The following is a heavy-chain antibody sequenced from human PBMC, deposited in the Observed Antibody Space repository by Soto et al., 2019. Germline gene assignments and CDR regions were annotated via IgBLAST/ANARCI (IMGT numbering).Heavy chain of an antibody. D-gene: IGHD3-22*01. V-gene: IGHV6-1*01. CDR2: TYYRSKWYS. CDR1: GDSVSSNSAA. CDR3: ARDYYDSSGYYYGSAFDI. Sequence: SQTLSLTCAISGDSVSSNSAAWNWIRQSPSRGLEWLGRTYYRSKWYSDYAVSVKSRITINPDTSKNQFSLQLNSVTPEDTAVYYCARDYYDSSGYYYGSAFDIWGQGTMVTVS. J-gene: IGHJ3*02.